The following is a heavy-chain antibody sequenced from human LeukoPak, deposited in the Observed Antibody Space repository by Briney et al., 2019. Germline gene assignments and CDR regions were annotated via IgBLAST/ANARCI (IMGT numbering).Heavy chain of an antibody. Sequence: PSQTLSLTCTVSGGSISSGGYYWSWIRQHPGKGLEWIGYIYYSGSTYYNPSLKSRVTISVDTSKNQFSLKLRSVTAADTAVYYCASSPNYDFWSGYYGVYFDYWGQGTLVTVSS. V-gene: IGHV4-31*03. CDR3: ASSPNYDFWSGYYGVYFDY. CDR2: IYYSGST. CDR1: GGSISSGGYY. J-gene: IGHJ4*02. D-gene: IGHD3-3*01.